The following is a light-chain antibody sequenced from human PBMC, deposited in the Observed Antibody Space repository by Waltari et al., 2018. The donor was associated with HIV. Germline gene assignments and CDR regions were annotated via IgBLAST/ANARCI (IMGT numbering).Light chain of an antibody. CDR3: QQYNSYPFT. V-gene: IGKV1-5*03. J-gene: IGKJ3*01. CDR2: KAS. CDR1: QSFSDS. Sequence: IQMTQSPSTLSASVGDRVTITCRASQSFSDSLDWYQQKPGKAPKLLIYKASNLESGVPSTFSGSGSGTEFTLTISSLQPDDFATYYCQQYNSYPFTFGPGTKVEIK.